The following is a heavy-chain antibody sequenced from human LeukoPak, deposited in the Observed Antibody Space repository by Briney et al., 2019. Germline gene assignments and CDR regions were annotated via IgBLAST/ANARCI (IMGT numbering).Heavy chain of an antibody. D-gene: IGHD2-2*01. J-gene: IGHJ4*02. V-gene: IGHV4-59*01. CDR3: ARYSTSWDY. Sequence: SETLSLTCTVSGGSISSYYWSWIRQPPGKGLEWIGYIYYSGSTNYNPSLKSRVTISVDTSKNQFSLKLSSVTAADTAVYYCARYSTSWDYWGQGTLVTVSS. CDR1: GGSISSYY. CDR2: IYYSGST.